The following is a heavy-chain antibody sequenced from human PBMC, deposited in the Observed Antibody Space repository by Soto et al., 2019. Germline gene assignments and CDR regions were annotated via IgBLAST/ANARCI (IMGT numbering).Heavy chain of an antibody. CDR1: GVSFNDYY. Sequence: QVQLQQWGAGLLKPSETLSLTCTVYGVSFNDYYWSWIRQPPGKGLEWIGEINHSRSTNYNPSLKSRVTISIDTSKNQFFLKLTSVTAADTAVYYCARGEDAFFYYGLDVWGQGITVTVSS. CDR2: INHSRST. CDR3: ARGEDAFFYYGLDV. J-gene: IGHJ6*02. V-gene: IGHV4-34*01.